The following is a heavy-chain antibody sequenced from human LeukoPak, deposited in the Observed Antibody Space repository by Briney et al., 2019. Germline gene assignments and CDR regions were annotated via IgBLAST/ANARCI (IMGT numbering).Heavy chain of an antibody. D-gene: IGHD3-9*01. CDR1: GGSISSGSYY. CDR2: IYHSGRT. CDR3: ARWYYDILTGYSTLDY. V-gene: IGHV4-39*07. Sequence: SETLSLTCTVSGGSISSGSYYWSWIRQPPGKGLEWIGSIYHSGRTFYNPSLKSRVTISVDTSKNQFSLKLSSVTAADTAVYYCARWYYDILTGYSTLDYWGQGTLVTVSS. J-gene: IGHJ4*02.